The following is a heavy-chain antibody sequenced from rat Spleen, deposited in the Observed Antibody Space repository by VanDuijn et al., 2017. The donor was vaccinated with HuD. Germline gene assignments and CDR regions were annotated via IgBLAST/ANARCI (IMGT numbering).Heavy chain of an antibody. CDR3: ATQDVYFGLWDYVMDA. CDR1: GFTFNNYV. V-gene: IGHV5-29*01. Sequence: EVQLVESDGGLVQPGRSLKLSCAASGFTFNNYVMTWVRPAPAKGLEWVETISYDGISTYYRDSVKGRFTISSDIAKSTLYLQMDSLRSEDTATYYCATQDVYFGLWDYVMDAWGQGASVTVSS. D-gene: IGHD1-6*01. J-gene: IGHJ4*01. CDR2: ISYDGIST.